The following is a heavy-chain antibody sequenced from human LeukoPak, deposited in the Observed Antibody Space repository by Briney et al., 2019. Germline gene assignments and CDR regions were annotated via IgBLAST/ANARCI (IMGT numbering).Heavy chain of an antibody. D-gene: IGHD6-19*01. CDR3: AKAQEWLAFRGDSLDY. Sequence: PGGSLRLSCAASGFTFSDYAMNWVRQAPGKGLEWVSSIDSSGVATDSADSVMGRFTISRDNSKNSVYLQMHSLRAEDTAIYYCAKAQEWLAFRGDSLDYWGQGALVTVSS. CDR1: GFTFSDYA. J-gene: IGHJ4*02. CDR2: IDSSGVAT. V-gene: IGHV3-23*01.